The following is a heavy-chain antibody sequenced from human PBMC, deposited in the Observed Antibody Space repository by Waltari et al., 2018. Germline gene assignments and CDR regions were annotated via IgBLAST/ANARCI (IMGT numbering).Heavy chain of an antibody. CDR3: TTYYYGSGSYHFDI. V-gene: IGHV3-15*01. CDR2: IKSKTDGGTT. CDR1: GFTFSNAW. J-gene: IGHJ3*02. Sequence: EVQLVESGGGLVKPGGSLRLSCAASGFTFSNAWMSWVRQAPGKGLEWVGRIKSKTDGGTTDYAAPVKGRFTISRDDSKNTLYLQMNSLKTEDTAVYYCTTYYYGSGSYHFDIWGQGTMVTVSS. D-gene: IGHD3-10*01.